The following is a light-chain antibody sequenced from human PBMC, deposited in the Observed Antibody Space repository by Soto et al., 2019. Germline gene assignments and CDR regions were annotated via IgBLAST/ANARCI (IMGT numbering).Light chain of an antibody. J-gene: IGKJ1*01. CDR2: DAS. V-gene: IGKV1-5*01. Sequence: DIQMSQSPFTLSASIGDRVTITCRASQNINERSAWHQQKPGKAPKVLISDASNLKSGVPSRFSGSGSGTEFILTISSLQPDDFATYYCQQYNTYPWTFGQGTKGDIK. CDR3: QQYNTYPWT. CDR1: QNINER.